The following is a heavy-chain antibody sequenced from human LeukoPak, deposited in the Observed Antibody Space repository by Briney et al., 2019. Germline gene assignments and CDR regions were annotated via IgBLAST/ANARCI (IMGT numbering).Heavy chain of an antibody. V-gene: IGHV3-21*01. CDR3: ARDYGY. CDR2: NSSASSYT. CDR1: VFTLSSYS. Sequence: PGGSLTLSCAASVFTLSSYSMNCVRQAPGKGLEWVSSNSSASSYTYYADSVKGRFTISRHNAKHSLYLQMNSLRAEDTAVYYCARDYGYWGHGTLVTVSS. J-gene: IGHJ4*01. D-gene: IGHD3-16*01.